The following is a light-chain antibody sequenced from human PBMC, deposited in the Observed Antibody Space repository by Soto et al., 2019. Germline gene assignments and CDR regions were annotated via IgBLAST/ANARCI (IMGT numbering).Light chain of an antibody. CDR3: SSYSSSSTLYV. V-gene: IGLV2-14*01. J-gene: IGLJ1*01. CDR2: EVS. Sequence: QSALTQPASVSGSPGQSITISCTGTSSDVGGYKYVSWYQQYPGKAPKLMIFEVSNRPSGVSTRFSGSKSGSTASLTISGLQAEDEADYYCSSYSSSSTLYVFGTGTQLTVL. CDR1: SSDVGGYKY.